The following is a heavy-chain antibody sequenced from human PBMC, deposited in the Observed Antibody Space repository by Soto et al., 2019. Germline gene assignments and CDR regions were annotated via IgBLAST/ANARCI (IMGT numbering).Heavy chain of an antibody. Sequence: EVQLLDSGGGLVQTGGSMRLSCAASGLTFSSYAMNWVRQAPGKGLEWVSVISGSGGSTYYADSVKGRFTISRDNSKNTLYLQMNSLRAEDTAVYYCARRGPGTYFDYWGQGTLVIVSS. D-gene: IGHD6-13*01. CDR3: ARRGPGTYFDY. CDR2: ISGSGGST. CDR1: GLTFSSYA. J-gene: IGHJ4*02. V-gene: IGHV3-23*01.